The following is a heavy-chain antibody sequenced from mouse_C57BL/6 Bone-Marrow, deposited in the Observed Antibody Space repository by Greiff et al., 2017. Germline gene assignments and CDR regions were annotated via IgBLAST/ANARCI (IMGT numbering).Heavy chain of an antibody. Sequence: VHVKQSGAELVKPGASVKLSCTASGFNIKDYYMHWVKQRTEQGLEWIGRIDPEDGETKYAPKFQGKATITADTSSNTAYLQLSSLTSEDTAVYYCASPSIEYGTLFAYWGQGTLVTVSA. CDR3: ASPSIEYGTLFAY. J-gene: IGHJ3*01. D-gene: IGHD1-1*01. V-gene: IGHV14-2*01. CDR2: IDPEDGET. CDR1: GFNIKDYY.